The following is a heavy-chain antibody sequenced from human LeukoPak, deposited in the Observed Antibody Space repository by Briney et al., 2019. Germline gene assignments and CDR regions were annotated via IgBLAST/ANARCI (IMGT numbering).Heavy chain of an antibody. CDR1: GYTFSSYG. CDR3: ARASHVYSYDFWSGYYYFDY. Sequence: ASVKVSCEASGYTFSSYGISWVRQASGQGLEWMGGIIPIFGTANYAQKFQGRVTITTDESTSTAYMELSSLRSEDTAVYYCARASHVYSYDFWSGYYYFDYWGQGTLVTVSS. D-gene: IGHD3-3*01. V-gene: IGHV1-69*05. J-gene: IGHJ4*02. CDR2: IIPIFGTA.